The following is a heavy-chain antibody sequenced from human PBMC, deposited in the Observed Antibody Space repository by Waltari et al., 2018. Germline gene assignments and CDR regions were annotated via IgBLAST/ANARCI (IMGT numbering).Heavy chain of an antibody. Sequence: EVQLLESGGGLVQTGGSLSLSCAAAGCTFSSYAMSWVRQAPGKGLEWVSAISGSGGSTYYADSVKGRFTISRDNSKNTLYLQMNSLRAEDTAVYYCAQAAAVDYWGQGTLVTVSS. V-gene: IGHV3-23*01. CDR1: GCTFSSYA. J-gene: IGHJ4*02. D-gene: IGHD6-13*01. CDR2: ISGSGGST. CDR3: AQAAAVDY.